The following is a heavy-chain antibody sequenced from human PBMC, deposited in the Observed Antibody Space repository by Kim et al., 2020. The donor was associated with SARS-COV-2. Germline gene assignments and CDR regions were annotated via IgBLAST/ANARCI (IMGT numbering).Heavy chain of an antibody. CDR1: GGSVSSGSYY. CDR3: ARSDSSGYYHPPDY. D-gene: IGHD3-22*01. V-gene: IGHV4-61*01. J-gene: IGHJ4*02. Sequence: SETLSLTCTVSGGSVSSGSYYWSWIRQPPGKGLEWIGYIYYSGSTNYNPSLKSRVTISVDTSKNQFSLKLSSVTAADTAVYYCARSDSSGYYHPPDYWGQGTLVTVSS. CDR2: IYYSGST.